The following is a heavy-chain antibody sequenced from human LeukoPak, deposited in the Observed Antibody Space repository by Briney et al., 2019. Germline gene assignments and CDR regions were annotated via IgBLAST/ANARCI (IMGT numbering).Heavy chain of an antibody. CDR3: AKIWYSSSWREA. CDR1: GFTFSSYA. CDR2: ISGSGGST. J-gene: IGHJ4*02. Sequence: GGSLRLSCAASGFTFSSYAMSWVRQAPGRGLEWVSAISGSGGSTYYADSVKGRFTISRDNSKNTLYLQMNSLRAEDTAVYYCAKIWYSSSWREAWGQGTLVTVSS. D-gene: IGHD6-13*01. V-gene: IGHV3-23*01.